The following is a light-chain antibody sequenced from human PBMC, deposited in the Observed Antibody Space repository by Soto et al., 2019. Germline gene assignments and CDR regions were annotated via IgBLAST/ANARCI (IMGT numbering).Light chain of an antibody. CDR3: QQRSNWPIT. CDR1: QSVSGY. V-gene: IGKV3-11*01. J-gene: IGKJ5*01. CDR2: DAS. Sequence: EIVLTQSPATLSLSPGEGATLSCRASQSVSGYLAWYQQKPGQAPRLLIHDASNRATGIPARFSGIGSATDFTLTISSLEPEDFAVYYCQQRSNWPITFGQGTRLEIK.